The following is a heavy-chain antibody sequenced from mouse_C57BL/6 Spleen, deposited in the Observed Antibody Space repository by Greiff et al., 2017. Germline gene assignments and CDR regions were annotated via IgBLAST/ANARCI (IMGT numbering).Heavy chain of an antibody. V-gene: IGHV7-3*01. CDR2: IRNKANGYTT. CDR3: ARYRSKGRFYAMDY. CDR1: GFPFTDYY. Sequence: EVKLMESGGGLVQPGGSLSLSCAASGFPFTDYYMSWVRQPPGKALEWLGFIRNKANGYTTEYSASVKGRFTISRDNSQSILYLQMNALRAEDSATYYCARYRSKGRFYAMDYWGQGTSVTVSS. J-gene: IGHJ4*01. D-gene: IGHD2-5*01.